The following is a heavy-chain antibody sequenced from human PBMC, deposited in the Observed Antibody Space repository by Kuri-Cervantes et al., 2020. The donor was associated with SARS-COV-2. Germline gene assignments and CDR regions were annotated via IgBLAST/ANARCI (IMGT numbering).Heavy chain of an antibody. D-gene: IGHD2-2*01. CDR2: IYHDGST. CDR3: ASRGLTVVPT. Sequence: SETLSLTCTVSGDTISSYSGSFHYWLWIRQPPGKGLEWIGSIYHDGSTYSNPSLKGQVTISVDTSKNQISLKLSSVTAADTAVYYCASRGLTVVPTWGPGILVTVSS. CDR1: GDTISSYSGSFHY. J-gene: IGHJ4*02. V-gene: IGHV4-39*01.